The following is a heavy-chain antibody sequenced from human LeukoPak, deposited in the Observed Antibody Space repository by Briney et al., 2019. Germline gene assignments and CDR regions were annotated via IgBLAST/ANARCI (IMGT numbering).Heavy chain of an antibody. D-gene: IGHD2-15*01. CDR1: GFGFSDAW. CDR2: IRSKTAGERA. Sequence: GGSLRLSCAASGFGFSDAWMSWVRQAPGKGLEWVGRIRSKTAGERADYGAPVKGRFSISRDDSKDILYLQMNSLKTEDTAMYYCTTALGGSCGQGTLVSVSS. J-gene: IGHJ5*02. CDR3: TTALGGS. V-gene: IGHV3-15*05.